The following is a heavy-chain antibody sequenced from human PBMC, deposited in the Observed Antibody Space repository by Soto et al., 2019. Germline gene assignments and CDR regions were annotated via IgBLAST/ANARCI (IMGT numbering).Heavy chain of an antibody. D-gene: IGHD5-12*01. J-gene: IGHJ5*02. CDR3: ARHHGPTTSENGFDP. CDR1: GYTFFTYD. V-gene: IGHV1-18*01. CDR2: ISTYSGAT. Sequence: QVHLVQSGVEVKTPGASVKVSCQASGYTFFTYDISWVRQAPGQGLEWMGWISTYSGATKYAQKVQGRVPMTTDTSTTAAYLELRSLRPDDTAVYYCARHHGPTTSENGFDPWGQGTLVTVSS.